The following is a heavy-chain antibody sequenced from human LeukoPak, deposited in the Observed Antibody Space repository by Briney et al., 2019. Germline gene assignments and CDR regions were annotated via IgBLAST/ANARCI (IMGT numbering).Heavy chain of an antibody. J-gene: IGHJ5*02. CDR1: GYTFTSYY. V-gene: IGHV1-46*01. CDR3: ARDNSVEDTAWWFDP. D-gene: IGHD4-23*01. CDR2: INPSGGST. Sequence: ASVKVSCKASGYTFTSYYMHWVRQAPGQGLEWMGIINPSGGSTSYAQKFQGRVTMTRDMSTSTDYMELSSLRSEDTVVYYCARDNSVEDTAWWFDPWGEGTLVTVSS.